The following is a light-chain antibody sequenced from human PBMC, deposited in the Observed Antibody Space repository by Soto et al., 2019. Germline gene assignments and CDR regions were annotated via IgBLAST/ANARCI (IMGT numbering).Light chain of an antibody. CDR1: SSDVGGYNF. V-gene: IGLV2-8*01. CDR2: DVS. Sequence: QSVLSQPPSASGSPGQSVTISCTGTSSDVGGYNFVSWYQHHPGKAPKLMIYDVSKRPSGVPDRFSGSKSGNTASLTVSGLQAEDEADYYCSSYAGSNTYVFGAGTKAPS. J-gene: IGLJ1*01. CDR3: SSYAGSNTYV.